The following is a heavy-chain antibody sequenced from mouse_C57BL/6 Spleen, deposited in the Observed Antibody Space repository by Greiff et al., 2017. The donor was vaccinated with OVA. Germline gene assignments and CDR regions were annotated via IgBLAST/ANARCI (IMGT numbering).Heavy chain of an antibody. CDR3: ARGDAYDSNYCWFAY. J-gene: IGHJ3*01. D-gene: IGHD2-5*01. Sequence: VQLQQSGAELMKPGASVKLSCKATGYTFTGYWIEWVKQRPGHGLEWIGEILPGSGSTNYNEKFKGKATLTADTSSNTAYMQLSSLTTEDSAIYYCARGDAYDSNYCWFAYWGQGTLVTVSA. V-gene: IGHV1-9*01. CDR1: GYTFTGYW. CDR2: ILPGSGST.